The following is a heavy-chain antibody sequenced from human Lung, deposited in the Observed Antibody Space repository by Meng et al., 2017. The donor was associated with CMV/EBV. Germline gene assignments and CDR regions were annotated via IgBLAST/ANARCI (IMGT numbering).Heavy chain of an antibody. Sequence: SXTXSLXCVVSGDSIISANWWSWVRQSPGKGLEWIGEMSHSGSSNYDPSLKSRVSISIDKSKNHFSLNLISVTAADTAVYYCARHMALAGSRGFDSWGQGXLVTVSS. J-gene: IGHJ4*02. CDR3: ARHMALAGSRGFDS. D-gene: IGHD2-21*01. V-gene: IGHV4-4*02. CDR1: GDSIISANW. CDR2: MSHSGSS.